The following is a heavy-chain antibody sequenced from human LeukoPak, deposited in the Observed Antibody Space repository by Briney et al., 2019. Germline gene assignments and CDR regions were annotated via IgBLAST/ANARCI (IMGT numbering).Heavy chain of an antibody. CDR1: GGSISSSSYY. D-gene: IGHD2-15*01. CDR2: IYYSGST. J-gene: IGHJ4*02. CDR3: ARDKGSGDY. Sequence: PSETLSLTCTVSGGSISSSSYYWGWIRQPPGKGLEWIGSIYYSGSTYYNPSLKSRVTISVDTSKNQFSLKLSSVTAADTAVYYCARDKGSGDYWGQETLVTASS. V-gene: IGHV4-39*07.